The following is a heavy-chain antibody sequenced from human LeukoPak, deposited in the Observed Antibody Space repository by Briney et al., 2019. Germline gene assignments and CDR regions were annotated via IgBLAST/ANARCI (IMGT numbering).Heavy chain of an antibody. CDR3: AREKGAKEYYYGSGVVLDY. Sequence: SETLSLTCTVSGGSISSYYWSWIRQPPGKELEWIGCIYYSGSTNYNPSLKSRVTISVDTSKNQFSLKLSSVTAADTAVYYCAREKGAKEYYYGSGVVLDYWGQGTLVTVSS. V-gene: IGHV4-59*01. D-gene: IGHD3-10*01. CDR1: GGSISSYY. J-gene: IGHJ4*02. CDR2: IYYSGST.